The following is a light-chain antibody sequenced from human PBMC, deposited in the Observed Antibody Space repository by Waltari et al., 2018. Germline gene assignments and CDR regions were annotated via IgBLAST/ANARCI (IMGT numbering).Light chain of an antibody. J-gene: IGLJ1*01. V-gene: IGLV2-14*01. CDR2: EVS. Sequence: QSALTQPASVSGSPGQSITISCTGTNSDVGGYNYVSWYQQHPGKAPKLMIYEVSNRPSGVSNRFSGSTSGNTASLTISGLQAEDEADYYCSSYTSSSTRVFGTGTKVTVL. CDR1: NSDVGGYNY. CDR3: SSYTSSSTRV.